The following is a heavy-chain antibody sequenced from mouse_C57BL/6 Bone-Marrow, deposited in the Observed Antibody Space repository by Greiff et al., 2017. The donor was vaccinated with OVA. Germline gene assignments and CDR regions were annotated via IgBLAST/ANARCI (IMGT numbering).Heavy chain of an antibody. CDR1: GFTFSSYP. V-gene: IGHV5-9*01. Sequence: EVQLVESGGGLVKPGGSLKLSCAASGFTFSSYPMSWVRQTPEKRLEWVATISGGGGNTYYPDSVKGRFTLARDKAKNTLYLQMGSLRSEDTALYYCARLEGPDYWGQGTTLTVSS. CDR2: ISGGGGNT. CDR3: ARLEGPDY. J-gene: IGHJ2*01.